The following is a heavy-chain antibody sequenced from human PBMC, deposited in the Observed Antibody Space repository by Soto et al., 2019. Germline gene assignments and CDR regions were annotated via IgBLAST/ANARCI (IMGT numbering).Heavy chain of an antibody. D-gene: IGHD3-3*01. CDR2: IGTAGDT. CDR3: VRGKTFGVVMDV. V-gene: IGHV3-13*01. J-gene: IGHJ6*02. CDR1: GFTFSSYD. Sequence: GSLRLSCAASGFTFSSYDMHWVRQATGKGLEWVSAIGTAGDTYYPGSVKGRFTISRENAKNSLYLQMNSLRAGDTAVYYCVRGKTFGVVMDVWRQGTTVTAP.